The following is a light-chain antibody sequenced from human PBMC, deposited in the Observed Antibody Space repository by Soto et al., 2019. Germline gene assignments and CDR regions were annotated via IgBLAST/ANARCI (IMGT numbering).Light chain of an antibody. J-gene: IGKJ1*01. V-gene: IGKV1-5*03. CDR2: QAS. Sequence: GDRVTIACLASESIGIWLAWYQQKPGKAPKFLIYQASTLGSGVSSRFSGSGSGTEFTLTISSLQPDDFATYYCQQYNSYSWTFGQGTKVDIK. CDR3: QQYNSYSWT. CDR1: ESIGIW.